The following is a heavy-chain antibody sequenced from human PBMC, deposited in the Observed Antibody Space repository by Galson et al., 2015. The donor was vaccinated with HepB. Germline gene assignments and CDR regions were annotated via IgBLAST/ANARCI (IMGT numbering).Heavy chain of an antibody. CDR3: ARDRGQYYYHGMDV. Sequence: SLRLSCAASTFIFSTYSMNWVRQAPGKGLEWVSYISSSSTTIYYADSVKGRFTISRDNAKNSLYLQMNSLRAEDTAVYYCARDRGQYYYHGMDVWGQGTTVTVSS. V-gene: IGHV3-48*04. J-gene: IGHJ6*02. CDR2: ISSSSTTI. CDR1: TFIFSTYS. D-gene: IGHD3-10*01.